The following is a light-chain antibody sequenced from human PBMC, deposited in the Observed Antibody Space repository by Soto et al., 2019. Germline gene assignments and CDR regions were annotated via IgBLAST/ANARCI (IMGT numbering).Light chain of an antibody. J-gene: IGKJ1*01. V-gene: IGKV1-5*03. CDR1: QSISSW. Sequence: DIQMTQSPSTLSASVGDRVTITCRASQSISSWLAWYQQKPGKAPKLLIYKASNLYSGVPSRFSGSASGTEFTLTISSLQPDDFALYYCPQSNSYPWTFGQGTKVDIK. CDR2: KAS. CDR3: PQSNSYPWT.